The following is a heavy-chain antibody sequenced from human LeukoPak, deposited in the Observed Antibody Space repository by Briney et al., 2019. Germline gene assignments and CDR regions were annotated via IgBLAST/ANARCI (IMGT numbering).Heavy chain of an antibody. D-gene: IGHD4-17*01. Sequence: PGGSLRLSCAASGFTVSSNYMSWVRQAPGKGLEWVSLIYTGGSTYYADSVKGRFTISRDNSKNTLYLQMNSLRAEDTAMYYCARDLGDYFDYWGQGTLVTVSS. CDR3: ARDLGDYFDY. V-gene: IGHV3-66*01. CDR1: GFTVSSNY. CDR2: IYTGGST. J-gene: IGHJ4*02.